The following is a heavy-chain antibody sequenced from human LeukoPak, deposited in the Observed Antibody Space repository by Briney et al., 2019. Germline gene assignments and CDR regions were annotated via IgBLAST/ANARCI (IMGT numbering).Heavy chain of an antibody. CDR3: AREGMATTENVFDF. Sequence: GGSLRLSCPGSRFTLDNYGMSWVRQVQGKGLEWVSGINWIGDSTAYADSVKGRFTISRDNAKSSMYLQMNSLRVEGTALYYCAREGMATTENVFDFWGEGTMVTVSS. V-gene: IGHV3-20*04. D-gene: IGHD5-24*01. CDR1: RFTLDNYG. CDR2: INWIGDST. J-gene: IGHJ3*01.